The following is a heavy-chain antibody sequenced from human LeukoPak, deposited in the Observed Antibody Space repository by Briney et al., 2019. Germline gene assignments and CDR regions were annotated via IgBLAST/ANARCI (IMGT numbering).Heavy chain of an antibody. CDR1: GFTFSSYA. V-gene: IGHV3-23*01. J-gene: IGHJ6*02. CDR3: ARDLVAAREDYHYYGSDV. CDR2: ISGSGGST. Sequence: GGSLRLSCAASGFTFSSYAMSWVRQAPGKGLEWVSAISGSGGSTYYADSVKGRFTISRDNSKNTLYLQLNSLRPEDTAVYYCARDLVAAREDYHYYGSDVWGQGTTVTVS. D-gene: IGHD2-15*01.